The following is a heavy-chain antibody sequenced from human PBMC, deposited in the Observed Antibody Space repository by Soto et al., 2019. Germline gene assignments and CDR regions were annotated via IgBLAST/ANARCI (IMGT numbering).Heavy chain of an antibody. Sequence: GGSLRLSCAASGFTFSSYSMNWVRQAPGKGLEWVSSISSSSSYIYYADSVKGRFTISRDNAKNSLYLQMNSLRAEDTAVYYCARVGTIFGVFDPWGQGTLVTVSS. CDR3: ARVGTIFGVFDP. J-gene: IGHJ5*02. V-gene: IGHV3-21*01. D-gene: IGHD3-3*01. CDR2: ISSSSSYI. CDR1: GFTFSSYS.